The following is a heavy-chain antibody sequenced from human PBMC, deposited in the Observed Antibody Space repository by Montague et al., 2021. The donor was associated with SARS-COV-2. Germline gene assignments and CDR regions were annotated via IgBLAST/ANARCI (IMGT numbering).Heavy chain of an antibody. V-gene: IGHV3-21*01. J-gene: IGHJ4*02. Sequence: SLRLSCEGSGFTFSSYTMNWARQAPGKWLEWVSSITSRSSDTFYADSXKGRFTISRDNAKNSLYLQMNSLRAEDTAVYYCAREKGIAVAGTDYWGQGTLLTVSS. CDR2: ITSRSSDT. CDR3: AREKGIAVAGTDY. D-gene: IGHD6-19*01. CDR1: GFTFSSYT.